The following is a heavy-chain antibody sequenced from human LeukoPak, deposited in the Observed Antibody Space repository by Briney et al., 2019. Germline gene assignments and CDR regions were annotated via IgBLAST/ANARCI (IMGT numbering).Heavy chain of an antibody. CDR3: ASAPGYSSGWSSLAPSDY. D-gene: IGHD6-19*01. CDR1: GFTFSSYA. V-gene: IGHV3-30*04. CDR2: ISYDGSNK. J-gene: IGHJ4*02. Sequence: GGSLGLSCAASGFTFSSYAMHWVRQAPGKGLEWVAVISYDGSNKYYADSVKGRFTISRDNSKNTLYLQMNSLRAEDTAVYYCASAPGYSSGWSSLAPSDYWGQGTLVTVSS.